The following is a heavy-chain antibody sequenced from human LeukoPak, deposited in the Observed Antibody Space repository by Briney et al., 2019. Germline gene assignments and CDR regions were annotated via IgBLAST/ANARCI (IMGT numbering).Heavy chain of an antibody. D-gene: IGHD4-17*01. CDR1: GGSFSGYY. CDR3: ARGNYGDYDRGGYMDV. V-gene: IGHV4-59*01. Sequence: SETLSLTCAVYGGSFSGYYWSWIRQPPGKGLEWIGYIYYSGSTNYNPSLKSRVTISVDTSKNQFSLKLSSVTAADTAVYYCARGNYGDYDRGGYMDVWGKGTTVTVSS. J-gene: IGHJ6*03. CDR2: IYYSGST.